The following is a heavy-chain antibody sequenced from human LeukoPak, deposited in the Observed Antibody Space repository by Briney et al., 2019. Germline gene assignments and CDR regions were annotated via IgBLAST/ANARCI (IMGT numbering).Heavy chain of an antibody. CDR1: GFTFSSYA. D-gene: IGHD5-18*01. J-gene: IGHJ4*02. CDR3: AKDRLQYTAMVTLGY. Sequence: GGSLRLSCAASGFTFSSYAMSWVRQAPGKGLEWVSAISGSGGSTYYADSVKGRFTVSRDNSKNTLYLQMNSLRAEDTAVYYCAKDRLQYTAMVTLGYWGQGTLVTVSS. V-gene: IGHV3-23*01. CDR2: ISGSGGST.